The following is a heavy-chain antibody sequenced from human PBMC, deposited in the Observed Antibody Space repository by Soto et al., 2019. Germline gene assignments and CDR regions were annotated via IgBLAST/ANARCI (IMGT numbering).Heavy chain of an antibody. CDR1: DYTFTSCS. V-gene: IGHV1-18*01. CDR3: ARGSPRYIMSGGVVVQRPDVFDI. J-gene: IGHJ3*02. D-gene: IGHD3-16*02. Sequence: ASVKVSCKASDYTFTSCSIIWVRQAPGQGLEWMGWISAYNGNTDYAQKLQGRVTMTTDTSTGTAYMELRSLRSDDTAVYYCARGSPRYIMSGGVVVQRPDVFDIWGQGTMVTVSS. CDR2: ISAYNGNT.